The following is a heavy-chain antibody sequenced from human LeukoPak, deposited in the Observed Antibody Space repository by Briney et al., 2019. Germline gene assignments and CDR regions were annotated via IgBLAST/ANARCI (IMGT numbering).Heavy chain of an antibody. J-gene: IGHJ5*02. V-gene: IGHV3-49*04. D-gene: IGHD3-3*01. Sequence: GGSLRLSCIASGFTLGDYAMSWVRQAPGKGLEWVGFIRSKAYGGTTEYAASVKGRFTISRDDSKSIAYLQMNSLKTEDTAVYYCTRDCITIFGPAGYNWFDPWGQGTLVTVSS. CDR3: TRDCITIFGPAGYNWFDP. CDR2: IRSKAYGGTT. CDR1: GFTLGDYA.